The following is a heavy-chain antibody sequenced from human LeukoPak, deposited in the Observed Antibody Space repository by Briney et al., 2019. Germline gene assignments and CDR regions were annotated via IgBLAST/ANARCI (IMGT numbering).Heavy chain of an antibody. CDR1: GGSISSYY. Sequence: SETLSLTCTVPGGSISSYYWSWIRQPAGKGLEWIGRIYTSGSTNYNPSLESRVTISVDTSKNQFSLKLSSVTAADAAVYYCARAPYSLIQLSLVGGVFDIWGQGTMVTVSS. CDR3: ARAPYSLIQLSLVGGVFDI. D-gene: IGHD5-18*01. CDR2: IYTSGST. J-gene: IGHJ3*02. V-gene: IGHV4-4*07.